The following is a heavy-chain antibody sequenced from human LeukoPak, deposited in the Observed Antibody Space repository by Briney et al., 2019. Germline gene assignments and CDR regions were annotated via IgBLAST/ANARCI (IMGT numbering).Heavy chain of an antibody. V-gene: IGHV4-59*08. CDR1: GGSISGHY. CDR3: ARLTRLAPVGTTYSHSLDV. J-gene: IGHJ6*02. Sequence: PLETLSPTCTVSGGSISGHYWSWSRQPPGKGLEGIGHIYYTGVINYDPSLKSRVTMSVDTSKNQFSLKVTSVTAADTAVYYCARLTRLAPVGTTYSHSLDVWGQGSTVTVSS. D-gene: IGHD2-2*01. CDR2: IYYTGVI.